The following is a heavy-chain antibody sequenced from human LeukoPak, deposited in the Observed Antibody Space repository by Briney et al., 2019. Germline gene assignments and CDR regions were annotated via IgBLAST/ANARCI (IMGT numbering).Heavy chain of an antibody. CDR1: GFTFSSYS. J-gene: IGHJ3*02. V-gene: IGHV3-48*02. CDR2: ISSSSSTI. Sequence: PGGSLRLSCAASGFTFSSYSMNWVRQAPGKGLEWVSYISSSSSTIYYADSVKGRFTISRDNAKNSLYLQMNSLRDEDTAVYYCARCVTMIEYDAFGIWGQGTMVTVSS. D-gene: IGHD3-22*01. CDR3: ARCVTMIEYDAFGI.